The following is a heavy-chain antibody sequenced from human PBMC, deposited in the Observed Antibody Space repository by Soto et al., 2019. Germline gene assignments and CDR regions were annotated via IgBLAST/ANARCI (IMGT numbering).Heavy chain of an antibody. J-gene: IGHJ3*02. CDR3: GRGGAAAAGHGGGAFDI. CDR2: IYYSGST. V-gene: IGHV4-59*01. D-gene: IGHD6-13*01. CDR1: GGSISSYY. Sequence: SETLSLTCNVSGGSISSYYWSWIRQPPGKGLEWIGYIYYSGSTNYNPSLKSRVTISVDTSKNQFSLKLSSVTAADPAVYYCGRGGAAAAGHGGGAFDIWGQGTTVTVSS.